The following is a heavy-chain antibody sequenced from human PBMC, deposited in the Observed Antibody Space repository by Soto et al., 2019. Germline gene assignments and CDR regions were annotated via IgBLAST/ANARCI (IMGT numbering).Heavy chain of an antibody. J-gene: IGHJ5*02. CDR3: ARDGPAKQWLFT. CDR2: ISSTATTT. V-gene: IGHV3-48*01. D-gene: IGHD6-19*01. CDR1: GFSFSDYA. Sequence: GGSLRLSCAASGFSFSDYAMNWLRQAPGRGLEWVSYISSTATTTYYAESMKGRFTISRDNAKNSLYLQMNSLTADDTDVYYCARDGPAKQWLFTWGQGTLVTVSS.